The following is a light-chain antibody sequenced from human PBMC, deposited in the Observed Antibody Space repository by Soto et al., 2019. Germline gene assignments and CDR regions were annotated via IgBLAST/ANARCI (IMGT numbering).Light chain of an antibody. CDR3: CSYAGSNTFV. Sequence: QSALTQPASVSGSPGQSITISCTGTSSDIGSYNLVSWYQQHPGKAPKLMIYEGSKWPSGVSNRFSGSKSGNTASLTISGLQAEDEADYYCCSYAGSNTFVFGTGTKVTV. V-gene: IGLV2-23*01. CDR1: SSDIGSYNL. CDR2: EGS. J-gene: IGLJ1*01.